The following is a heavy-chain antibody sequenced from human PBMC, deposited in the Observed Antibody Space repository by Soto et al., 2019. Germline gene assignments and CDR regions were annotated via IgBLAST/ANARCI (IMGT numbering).Heavy chain of an antibody. CDR3: AAPRFMEILDYYGRDV. D-gene: IGHD1-1*01. CDR2: ISGSGGST. CDR1: GFTFSSYG. V-gene: IGHV3-23*01. J-gene: IGHJ6*04. Sequence: PGGSLRLSCAASGFTFSSYGMHWVRQAPGKGLEWVSAISGSGGSTYYADSVKGRFTISRDNSKNTLYLQMNSLRAEDTAVYYCAAPRFMEILDYYGRDVWGKGTRVTAAS.